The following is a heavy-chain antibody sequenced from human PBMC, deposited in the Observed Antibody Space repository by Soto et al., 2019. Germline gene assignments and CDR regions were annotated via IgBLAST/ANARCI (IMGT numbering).Heavy chain of an antibody. D-gene: IGHD1-26*01. Sequence: SVQVSCKASGCTFTSYGISWVRQAPGQGLEWMGGIIPIFGTANYAQKFQGRVTITADESTSTAYMELSSLRSEDTAVYYCAREGGFFPYGMDVWGQGTTVTVSS. J-gene: IGHJ6*02. CDR3: AREGGFFPYGMDV. V-gene: IGHV1-69*13. CDR2: IIPIFGTA. CDR1: GCTFTSYG.